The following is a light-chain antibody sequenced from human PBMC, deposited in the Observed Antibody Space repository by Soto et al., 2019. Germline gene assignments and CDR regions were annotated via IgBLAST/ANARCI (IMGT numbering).Light chain of an antibody. Sequence: DLQMTQSPSTLSASVGDRVTITCRATQDINNWLAWYQQKPGKAPRLLIYDVSTLQTGVPSRFSGRGSGTEATLIISSLQLDDVASYYCQQYFHYPVTFGRGTKVEIK. J-gene: IGKJ2*01. V-gene: IGKV1-5*01. CDR2: DVS. CDR1: QDINNW. CDR3: QQYFHYPVT.